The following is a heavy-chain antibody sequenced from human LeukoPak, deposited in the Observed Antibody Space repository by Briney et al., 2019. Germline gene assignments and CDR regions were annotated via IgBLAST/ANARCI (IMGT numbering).Heavy chain of an antibody. CDR3: AKDGRVIAAAGYFDY. V-gene: IGHV3-30*18. D-gene: IGHD6-13*01. CDR1: GFTVSSNY. Sequence: PGGSLRLSCAASGFTVSSNYMSWVRQAPGKGLEWVAVISYDGSNKYYADSVKGRFTISRDNSKNTLYLQMNSLRAEDTAVYYCAKDGRVIAAAGYFDYWGQGTLVTVSS. J-gene: IGHJ4*02. CDR2: ISYDGSNK.